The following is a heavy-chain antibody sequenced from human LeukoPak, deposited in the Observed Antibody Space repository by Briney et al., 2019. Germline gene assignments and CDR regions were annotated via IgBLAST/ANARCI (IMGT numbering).Heavy chain of an antibody. Sequence: PSETLSLTCTVSSGSISSGGYYWSWIRQHPGKGLEWIGYIYYSGSTYYNPSLKSRVTISVDTSKNQFSLKLSSVTAADTAVYYCARGAGGIDAFDIWGQGTMVTVSS. J-gene: IGHJ3*02. CDR2: IYYSGST. V-gene: IGHV4-31*03. CDR1: SGSISSGGYY. D-gene: IGHD4-23*01. CDR3: ARGAGGIDAFDI.